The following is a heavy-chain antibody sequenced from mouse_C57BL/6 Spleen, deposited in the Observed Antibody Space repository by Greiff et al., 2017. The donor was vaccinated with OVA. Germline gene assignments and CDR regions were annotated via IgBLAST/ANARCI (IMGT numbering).Heavy chain of an antibody. V-gene: IGHV3-6*01. Sequence: ESGPGLVKPSQSLSLTCSVTGYSITSGYYWNWIRQFPGNKLEWMGYISYDGSNNYNPSLKNRISITRDTSKNQFFLKLNSVTTEDTATYYCARGSAMDDWGQGTSVTVSS. CDR3: ARGSAMDD. CDR2: ISYDGSN. CDR1: GYSITSGYY. J-gene: IGHJ4*01.